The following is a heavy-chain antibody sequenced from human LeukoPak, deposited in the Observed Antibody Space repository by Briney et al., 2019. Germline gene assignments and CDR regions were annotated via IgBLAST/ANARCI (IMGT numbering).Heavy chain of an antibody. CDR1: GFTFSTYV. CDR2: ISVGAEYI. D-gene: IGHD3-3*01. CDR3: ASGPPFLKYFEY. Sequence: PGGSLRLSCAASGFTFSTYVMNWFRQAPGKGLEWVSTISVGAEYIFYADSVKGRFTISRDDSNNAPYLQMHSLRAEDTALYYCASGPPFLKYFEYWGQGTLVTVSS. J-gene: IGHJ4*02. V-gene: IGHV3-23*01.